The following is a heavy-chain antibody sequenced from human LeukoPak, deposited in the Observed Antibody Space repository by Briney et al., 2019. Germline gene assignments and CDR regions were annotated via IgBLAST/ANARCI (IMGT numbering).Heavy chain of an antibody. V-gene: IGHV3-21*01. J-gene: IGHJ4*02. CDR2: ISSSSAHI. D-gene: IGHD3-10*01. Sequence: PGGSLRLSCAPSELTFSSYSMHWVRQAPGKGLEWVSSISSSSAHIFCADSVKGRFTVSRDNAKNSLYLQMNSLRAEDTAIYYCARGPSGGSYDYWGQGTLVTVSS. CDR1: ELTFSSYS. CDR3: ARGPSGGSYDY.